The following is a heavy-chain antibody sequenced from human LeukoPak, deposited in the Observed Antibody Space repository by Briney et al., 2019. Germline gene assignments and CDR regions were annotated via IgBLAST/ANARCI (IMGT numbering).Heavy chain of an antibody. D-gene: IGHD3-22*01. CDR3: ARDGSPTYYYDSSGFY. V-gene: IGHV3-23*01. Sequence: GGSPRLSCAASGFTFSSYAMSWVRQAPGKGLEWVSAISGSGGSTYYADSVKGRFTISRDNSKNTLYLQMNSLRAEDTAVYYCARDGSPTYYYDSSGFYWGQGTLVTVSS. CDR1: GFTFSSYA. J-gene: IGHJ4*02. CDR2: ISGSGGST.